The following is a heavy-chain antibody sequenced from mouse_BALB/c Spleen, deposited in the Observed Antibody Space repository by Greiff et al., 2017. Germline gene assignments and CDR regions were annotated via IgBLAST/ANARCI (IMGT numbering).Heavy chain of an antibody. CDR1: GFTFSDYY. CDR2: ISDGGSYT. J-gene: IGHJ2*01. Sequence: EAQRVESGGGLVKPGGSLKLSCAASGFTFSDYYMYWVRQTPEKRLEWVATISDGGSYTYYPDSVKGRFTISRDNAKNNLYLQMSSLKSEDTAMYYCASSSYGYFDYWGQGTTLTVSS. CDR3: ASSSYGYFDY. V-gene: IGHV5-4*02. D-gene: IGHD1-1*01.